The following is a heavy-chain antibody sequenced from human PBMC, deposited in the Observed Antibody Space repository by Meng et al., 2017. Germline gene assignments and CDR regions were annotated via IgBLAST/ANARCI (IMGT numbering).Heavy chain of an antibody. V-gene: IGHV3-30*01. CDR1: GFTFSSYA. CDR2: ISYDGSNK. J-gene: IGHJ4*02. CDR3: AHFDY. Sequence: QGQLGGSGGGVVQPGRPLRLSGAASGFTFSSYAMHWVRQAPGKGLEWVAVISYDGSNKYYADSVKGRFTISRDNSKNTLYLQMNSLRAGDTAVYYCAHFDYWGQGTLVTVSS.